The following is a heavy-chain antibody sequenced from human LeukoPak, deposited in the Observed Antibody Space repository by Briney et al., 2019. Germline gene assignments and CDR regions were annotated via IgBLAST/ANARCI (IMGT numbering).Heavy chain of an antibody. CDR3: ARDSAKASGWHDC. CDR2: IWYDGSNK. D-gene: IGHD6-19*01. V-gene: IGHV3-33*08. CDR1: GFTFTNYE. J-gene: IGHJ4*02. Sequence: GGSLRLSCAASGFTFTNYEINWVRQAPGKGLEWVAVIWYDGSNKYYADSVKGRFTISRDNSKNTLYLQMNSLRAEDTAVYYCARDSAKASGWHDCWGQGTLVTVSS.